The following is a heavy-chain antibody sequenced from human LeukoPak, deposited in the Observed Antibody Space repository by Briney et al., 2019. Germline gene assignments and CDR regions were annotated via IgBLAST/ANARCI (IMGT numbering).Heavy chain of an antibody. CDR1: GGSISSGGYY. Sequence: SQTLSLTCTVSGGSISSGGYYWSWIRQHPGKGLEWIGDIYYSGSTYHNPSLKSRVTISVDTSKNQLSLKLSSVTAADTAVYDCAREVGGDGDYFDCWGQGTLVTVSS. J-gene: IGHJ4*02. CDR3: AREVGGDGDYFDC. V-gene: IGHV4-31*03. CDR2: IYYSGST. D-gene: IGHD3-16*01.